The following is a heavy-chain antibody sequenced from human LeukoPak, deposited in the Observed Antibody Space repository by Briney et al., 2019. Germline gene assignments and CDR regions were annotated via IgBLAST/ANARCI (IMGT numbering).Heavy chain of an antibody. CDR1: GFTFSGYA. D-gene: IGHD1-26*01. CDR3: AEARGADLNLYFFDY. CDR2: VSDDGVTT. Sequence: GGSLRLSCAASGFTFSGYAMAWVRQAPGKGLERVSAVSDDGVTTYYADSVKGRFTISRDNSRNTVYLQMNSLRAEDTAVYYCAEARGADLNLYFFDYWGQGTLVPVSS. V-gene: IGHV3-23*01. J-gene: IGHJ4*02.